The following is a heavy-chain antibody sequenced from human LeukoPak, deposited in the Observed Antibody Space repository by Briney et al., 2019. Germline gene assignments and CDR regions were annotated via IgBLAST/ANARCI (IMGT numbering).Heavy chain of an antibody. J-gene: IGHJ4*02. Sequence: GGSLRLSCVASGLTFSNYWRSWVRQAPGKGLEWVANIKEDGREKYYVDSVKGRFTISRDNAKNSLYLQMNSRRAEDTAVYYCAREKYDYVWGSYRYWGQGTLVTVSS. CDR2: IKEDGREK. CDR3: AREKYDYVWGSYRY. D-gene: IGHD3-16*01. CDR1: GLTFSNYW. V-gene: IGHV3-7*03.